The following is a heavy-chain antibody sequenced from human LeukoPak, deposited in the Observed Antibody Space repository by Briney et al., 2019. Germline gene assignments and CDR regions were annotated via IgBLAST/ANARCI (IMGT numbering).Heavy chain of an antibody. CDR3: ARDSSGWYSDY. CDR1: GFTFSSYS. J-gene: IGHJ4*02. Sequence: PGGSLRLSCAASGFTFSSYSMNWVRQAPGKGLEWVSHIYSGGSTYYADSVKGRFTISRDNSKNTLFLQMNSLRVDDTAVYYCARDSSGWYSDYWGQGTLVTVSS. CDR2: IYSGGST. D-gene: IGHD6-19*01. V-gene: IGHV3-53*01.